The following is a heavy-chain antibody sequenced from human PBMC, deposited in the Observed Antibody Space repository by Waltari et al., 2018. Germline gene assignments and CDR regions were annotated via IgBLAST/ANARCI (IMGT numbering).Heavy chain of an antibody. D-gene: IGHD1-26*01. Sequence: QVQLQQWGAGLLKPSETLSLTCAVYGGSFSGYYWSWIRQPPGKGLEWIGEINHSGRTNYNPSLKSRVTIAVDTSKNQFSLKLSAVTAADTAVYYCASAGRIVGATYYYYYGMDVWGQGTTVTVSS. CDR1: GGSFSGYY. V-gene: IGHV4-34*01. J-gene: IGHJ6*02. CDR3: ASAGRIVGATYYYYYGMDV. CDR2: INHSGRT.